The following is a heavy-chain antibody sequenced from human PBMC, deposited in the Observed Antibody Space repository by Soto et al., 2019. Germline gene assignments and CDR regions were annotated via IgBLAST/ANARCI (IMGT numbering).Heavy chain of an antibody. J-gene: IGHJ5*02. CDR2: IYHSGST. CDR3: ATNPYYFASA. D-gene: IGHD3-10*01. V-gene: IGHV4-4*02. CDR1: GGSISIDNW. Sequence: SETLSLTCAVSGGSISIDNWWSWVRQSPGKGLEWIGEIYHSGSTNYNPSLKSRVSISVDKSKNRFSLKLSSVTAADTAVYYCATNPYYFASAWGQGTLVTVSS.